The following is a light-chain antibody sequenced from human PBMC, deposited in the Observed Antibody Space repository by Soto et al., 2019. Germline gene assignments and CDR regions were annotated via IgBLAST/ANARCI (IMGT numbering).Light chain of an antibody. CDR1: NIGLKN. V-gene: IGLV3-9*01. Sequence: SYELTQPLSVSVALGQTATISCEGNNIGLKNVHWYQQKPGQAPVQVIYRDRNRPSGIPERFSGSNSGNTATLTISRTQAGDEADYYCQVWDSSTFVVFGGGTKLTVL. J-gene: IGLJ2*01. CDR2: RDR. CDR3: QVWDSSTFVV.